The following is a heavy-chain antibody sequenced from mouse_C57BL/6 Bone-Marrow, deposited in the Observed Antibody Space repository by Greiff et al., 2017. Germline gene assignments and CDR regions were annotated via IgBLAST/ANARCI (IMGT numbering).Heavy chain of an antibody. V-gene: IGHV5-16*01. CDR1: GFTFSDYY. CDR2: INYDGSST. J-gene: IGHJ2*01. Sequence: EVQLVESEGGLVQPGSSMKLSCTASGFTFSDYYMAWVRQVPEKGLEWVANINYDGSSTYYLDSLKSRFIISRDNAKNILYLQMSSLKSEDTATYYCARDYSNFLDYWGQGTTLTVSS. D-gene: IGHD2-5*01. CDR3: ARDYSNFLDY.